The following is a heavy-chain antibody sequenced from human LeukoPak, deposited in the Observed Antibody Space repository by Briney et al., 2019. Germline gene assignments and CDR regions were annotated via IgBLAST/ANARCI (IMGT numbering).Heavy chain of an antibody. CDR3: ARDDPYCSGGSCYSPGATRFDY. D-gene: IGHD2-15*01. Sequence: VASVKVSCKASGYTFTSYGISWVRQAPGQGLEWMGWISAYNGNTNYAQKLQGRVTMTTDTSTSTAYMELRSLRSDDTAVYYCARDDPYCSGGSCYSPGATRFDYWGQGTLVTVSS. J-gene: IGHJ4*02. CDR2: ISAYNGNT. V-gene: IGHV1-18*01. CDR1: GYTFTSYG.